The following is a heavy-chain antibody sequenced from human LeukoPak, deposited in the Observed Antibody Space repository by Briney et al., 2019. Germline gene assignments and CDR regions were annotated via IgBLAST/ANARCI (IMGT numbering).Heavy chain of an antibody. V-gene: IGHV3-23*01. J-gene: IGHJ4*02. CDR1: RFTLSNYA. D-gene: IGHD3-22*01. CDR2: ISTSGGST. Sequence: GGSLRLSCATSRFTLSNYAMSWVRQAPGKGLEWVSTISTSGGSTYYADSVKGRFTISRDNSKNTLYLQMNSLRAEDTAVYYCAKETYYDSSGAPLFDYWGQGTLVTVSS. CDR3: AKETYYDSSGAPLFDY.